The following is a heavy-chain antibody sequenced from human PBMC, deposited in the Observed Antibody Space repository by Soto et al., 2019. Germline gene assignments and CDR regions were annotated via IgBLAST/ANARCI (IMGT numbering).Heavy chain of an antibody. CDR2: ISPSSPYT. CDR3: ARRPENFWSGYPEAFDF. D-gene: IGHD3-3*01. CDR1: GFDFTTSS. J-gene: IGHJ4*02. V-gene: IGHV3-21*03. Sequence: GGFRRLSCGASGFDFTTSSMNGGGQAPGKGLEWVSFISPSSPYTSYADSVKGRFIISGDNAENSVYLQMNSLRTEDTGVYYCARRPENFWSGYPEAFDFWGPGTLVTVSS.